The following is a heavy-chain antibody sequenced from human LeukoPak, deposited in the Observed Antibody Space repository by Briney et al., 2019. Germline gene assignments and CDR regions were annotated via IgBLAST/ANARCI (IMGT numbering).Heavy chain of an antibody. V-gene: IGHV3-74*01. J-gene: IGHJ3*02. D-gene: IGHD6-13*01. CDR1: GLTFSTYW. CDR3: VRDLGSSGWYDTFDT. Sequence: GGSLRLSCAASGLTFSTYWMHWVRQAPGKGLMWVSRIKSDGSRTTYADSVKGRFTISRDDAKNTLYLQMNSLRVEDTAMYFCVRDLGSSGWYDTFDTWGQGTMVTVSS. CDR2: IKSDGSRT.